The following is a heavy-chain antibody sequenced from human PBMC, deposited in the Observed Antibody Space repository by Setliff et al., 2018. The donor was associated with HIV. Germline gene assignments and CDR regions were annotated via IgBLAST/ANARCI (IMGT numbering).Heavy chain of an antibody. Sequence: KPSETLSLTCAVYGGSFSGNYWSWIRQPPGKGLEWIGDINHGGSTNYNPSLKSRVTISVDMSKNQFSLKVSSVTAADTAVYYCARVARGGHSSRWYYFDYWGQGTLVTVSS. CDR1: GGSFSGNY. J-gene: IGHJ4*02. V-gene: IGHV4-34*01. CDR2: INHGGST. CDR3: ARVARGGHSSRWYYFDY. D-gene: IGHD6-13*01.